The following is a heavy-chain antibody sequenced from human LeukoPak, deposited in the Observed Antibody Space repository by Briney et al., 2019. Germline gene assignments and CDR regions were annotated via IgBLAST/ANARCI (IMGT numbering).Heavy chain of an antibody. CDR1: GGSISSGGYY. Sequence: SQTLSLTCTVSGGSISSGGYYWSWIRQHPGKGLEWIGYIYYSGSTYYNPSLKSRVAISVDTSKNQFSLKLSSVTAADTAVYYCARGGYSGPIEWFDPWGQGTLVTVSS. D-gene: IGHD1-26*01. J-gene: IGHJ5*02. V-gene: IGHV4-31*03. CDR3: ARGGYSGPIEWFDP. CDR2: IYYSGST.